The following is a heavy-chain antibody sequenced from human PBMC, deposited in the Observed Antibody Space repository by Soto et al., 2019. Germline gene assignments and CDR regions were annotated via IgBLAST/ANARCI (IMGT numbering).Heavy chain of an antibody. CDR2: ISYDGTNK. CDR1: GFSFSISP. CDR3: ARDPKTSGGQHWAFNYFDS. J-gene: IGHJ4*02. V-gene: IGHV3-30-3*01. Sequence: PGGSLRLSCAASGFSFSISPMHWVRQAPGKGPERVALISYDGTNKFYAVSVKGRFTISRDNSKSTLYLQVDSLRPEDAAVYYCARDPKTSGGQHWAFNYFDSWGQGTLVTVSS. D-gene: IGHD7-27*01.